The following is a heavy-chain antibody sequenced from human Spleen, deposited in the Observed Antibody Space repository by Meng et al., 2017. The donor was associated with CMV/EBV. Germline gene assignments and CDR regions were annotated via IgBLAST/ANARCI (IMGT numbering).Heavy chain of an antibody. V-gene: IGHV3-21*01. D-gene: IGHD6-19*01. CDR3: ARAKAVAGILRGDDAFDI. Sequence: GESLKISCAASGFTFSSYSMNWVRQAPGKGLEWVSSISSSSSYIYYADSVKGRFTISRDNAKNSLYLQMNSLTAEDTAVYHCARAKAVAGILRGDDAFDIWGQGTTVTVSS. J-gene: IGHJ3*02. CDR1: GFTFSSYS. CDR2: ISSSSSYI.